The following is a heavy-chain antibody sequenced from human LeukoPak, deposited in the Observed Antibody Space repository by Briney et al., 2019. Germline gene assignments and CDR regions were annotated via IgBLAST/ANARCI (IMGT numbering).Heavy chain of an antibody. Sequence: SETLSLTCTVSGDSINSDYWNWIRQPPGKGLEWIGFIYYSGSTNYNPPLKSRVTISVDTSKNQFSLKLSSVTAADTAVYYCARHGAAAGWFDPWGQGTLVTVSS. V-gene: IGHV4-59*08. CDR2: IYYSGST. J-gene: IGHJ5*02. CDR1: GDSINSDY. D-gene: IGHD6-13*01. CDR3: ARHGAAAGWFDP.